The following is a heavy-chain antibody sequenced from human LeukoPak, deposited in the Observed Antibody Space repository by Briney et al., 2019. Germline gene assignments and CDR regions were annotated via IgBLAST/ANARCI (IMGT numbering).Heavy chain of an antibody. CDR2: IIPIFGTA. V-gene: IGHV1-69*13. Sequence: ASVKVSCKASGGTFSSYAISWVRQAAGQGLEWMGVIIPIFGTANYAQKFQGRVTITADESTSTAYMELSRLRSEDTAVYYCARGGTTVVTLLDYWGQGTLVTVSS. D-gene: IGHD4-23*01. CDR1: GGTFSSYA. CDR3: ARGGTTVVTLLDY. J-gene: IGHJ4*02.